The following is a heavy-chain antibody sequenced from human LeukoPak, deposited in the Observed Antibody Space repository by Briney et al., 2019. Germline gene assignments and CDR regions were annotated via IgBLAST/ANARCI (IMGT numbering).Heavy chain of an antibody. CDR3: ARGNYDILTGPLYWFDP. CDR1: GGSISSYY. Sequence: SETLSLTCTVSGGSISSYYWSWIRQPPGTGLERIGYIYYSGSTNYNPSLKSRVTISVDTSKNQFSLKLSSVTAADTAVYYCARGNYDILTGPLYWFDPWGQGTLVTVSS. J-gene: IGHJ5*02. V-gene: IGHV4-59*01. CDR2: IYYSGST. D-gene: IGHD3-9*01.